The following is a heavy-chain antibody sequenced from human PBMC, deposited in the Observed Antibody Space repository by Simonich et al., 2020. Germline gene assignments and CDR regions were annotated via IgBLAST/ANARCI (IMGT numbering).Heavy chain of an antibody. CDR3: ARSHIAAAGTGYFQH. V-gene: IGHV1-2*02. D-gene: IGHD6-13*01. J-gene: IGHJ1*01. CDR1: GYTFTGYY. CDR2: SNPNRGGT. Sequence: QVQLVQSGAEVKKPGASVKVSCKASGYTFTGYYMHWVRQAPGQGLEWMGGSNPNRGGTNYAQKLQGRVTMTRDTSISTAYMELSRLRSDDTAVYYCARSHIAAAGTGYFQHWGQGTLVTVSS.